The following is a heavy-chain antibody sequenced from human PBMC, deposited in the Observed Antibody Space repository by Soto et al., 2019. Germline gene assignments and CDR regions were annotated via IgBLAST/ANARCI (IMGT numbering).Heavy chain of an antibody. D-gene: IGHD3-10*01. Sequence: EVQLLESGGGLVQPGGSLRLSCAASGFTFSSYAMSWVRQAPGKGLEWVSAISGSGGSTYYADSVKGRFTISRDNSKNTFYLQMNSVRAEDTAVYYCAKTGILWFEEHILPPYYFDSWRQGTMVTVSS. V-gene: IGHV3-23*01. J-gene: IGHJ4*02. CDR3: AKTGILWFEEHILPPYYFDS. CDR2: ISGSGGST. CDR1: GFTFSSYA.